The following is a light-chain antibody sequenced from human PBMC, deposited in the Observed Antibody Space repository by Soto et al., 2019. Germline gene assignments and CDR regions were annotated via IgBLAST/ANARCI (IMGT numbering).Light chain of an antibody. V-gene: IGKV3-20*01. CDR2: GAS. Sequence: EIVLTQSPGTLSLSPGERATLSCRASQGVSSSSLAWYQQKPGQAPRLLIYGASTMATGIPDRFSGSVSGTDFTLTISSLEPEDFAVFYCQQYSSSTGTFGQGTKVEIK. CDR1: QGVSSSS. J-gene: IGKJ1*01. CDR3: QQYSSSTGT.